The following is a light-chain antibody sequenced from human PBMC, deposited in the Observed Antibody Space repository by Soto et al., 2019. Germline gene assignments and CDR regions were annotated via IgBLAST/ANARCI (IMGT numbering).Light chain of an antibody. CDR3: QQRSDWLLT. J-gene: IGKJ4*01. CDR2: DAS. V-gene: IGKV3-11*01. CDR1: ETVNNY. Sequence: IVLTQSPATLSLSPGERATLSCRASETVNNYLAWYQQKPGQAPRLLIYDASNRATGIPPRFSGSGSGTDFTLTITSLKPEEFAVYYCQQRSDWLLTFGGGTKVEIK.